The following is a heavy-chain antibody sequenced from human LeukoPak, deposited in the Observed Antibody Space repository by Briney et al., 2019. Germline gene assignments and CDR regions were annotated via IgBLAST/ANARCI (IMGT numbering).Heavy chain of an antibody. D-gene: IGHD5-12*01. Sequence: GASVKVSCKASGYTFTNYALHWVRQAPGQRLEWMGWINAGDGDTKYSQTFQDRLTITRDTSASTAYMELSSLRSEDTAVYYCARPNSGYHNWGQGTLVTVSS. CDR3: ARPNSGYHN. CDR2: INAGDGDT. CDR1: GYTFTNYA. J-gene: IGHJ4*02. V-gene: IGHV1-3*01.